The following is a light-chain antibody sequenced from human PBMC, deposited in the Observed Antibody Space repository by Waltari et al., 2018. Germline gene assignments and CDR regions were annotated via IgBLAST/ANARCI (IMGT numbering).Light chain of an antibody. J-gene: IGKJ5*01. V-gene: IGKV3-11*01. CDR3: LQRADWPPIT. Sequence: EVVLTQSPATLSLSPGERATLSCRASQTISTFLFCYQQKPGQTPRILIYDASNRATGILARCSGGGSGTDVTLTISSLEAEDAAVYYCLQRADWPPITFGQGTRLEI. CDR2: DAS. CDR1: QTISTF.